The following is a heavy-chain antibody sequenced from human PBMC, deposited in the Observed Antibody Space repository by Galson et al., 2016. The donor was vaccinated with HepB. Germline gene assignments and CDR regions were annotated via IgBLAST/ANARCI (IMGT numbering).Heavy chain of an antibody. Sequence: SLRLSCAASGFTLSHFGLHWVRQAPGKGLEWVAMIWYDGSKKYYADSVKGRFTISRDNSKNTLYLQMNSLRAEDTGVYYCARERIAVAGPQYYFYAVDVWGQGTTVTASS. J-gene: IGHJ6*02. CDR2: IWYDGSKK. CDR3: ARERIAVAGPQYYFYAVDV. CDR1: GFTLSHFG. D-gene: IGHD6-19*01. V-gene: IGHV3-33*01.